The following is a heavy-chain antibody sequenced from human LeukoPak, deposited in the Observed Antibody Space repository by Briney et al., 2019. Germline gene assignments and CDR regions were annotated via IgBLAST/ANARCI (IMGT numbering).Heavy chain of an antibody. CDR3: ARDEGVSFDY. J-gene: IGHJ4*02. Sequence: PGGSLRLSCAVSGFTFRNYGMSWVRQAPGKGLEWVSVVSDSGSSAYYTDSVKGRFTISRDNSKNTLYLQMNSLRAEDTAVYYCARDEGVSFDYWGQGTLVTVSS. V-gene: IGHV3-23*01. CDR1: GFTFRNYG. CDR2: VSDSGSSA.